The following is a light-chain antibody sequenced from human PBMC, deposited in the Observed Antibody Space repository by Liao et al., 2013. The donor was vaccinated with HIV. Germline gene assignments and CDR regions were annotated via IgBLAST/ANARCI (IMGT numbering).Light chain of an antibody. CDR2: YDS. J-gene: IGLJ1*01. CDR3: QAWDSRTSYG. Sequence: SYVLTQPPSVSVAPGKTARITCGGNNIGSKSVHWYQQKPGQAPVLVIYYDSDRPSGIPERFSGSNSGDTATLTISGTQAMDEADYYCQAWDSRTSYGFGTGTKVTVL. CDR1: NIGSKS. V-gene: IGLV3-21*01.